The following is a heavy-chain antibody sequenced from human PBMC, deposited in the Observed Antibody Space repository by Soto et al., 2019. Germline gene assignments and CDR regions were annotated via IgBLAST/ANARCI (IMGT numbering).Heavy chain of an antibody. V-gene: IGHV1-69*06. CDR1: GGTNNNYA. D-gene: IGHD1-26*01. CDR2: IIPIFATV. Sequence: QVQLLQSGSEVRKPGSSVKVSCKASGGTNNNYAFTWVRQARGQGLEWVGGIIPIFATVVYAQRFEGRVTISADKSTSTAYMELPNMSFDDTAVYYCSIWWEAVRYHYYGLDVWGQGTAITVSS. J-gene: IGHJ6*02. CDR3: SIWWEAVRYHYYGLDV.